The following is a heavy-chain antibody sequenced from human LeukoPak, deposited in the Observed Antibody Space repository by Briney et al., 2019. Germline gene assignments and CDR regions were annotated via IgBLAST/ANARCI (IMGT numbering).Heavy chain of an antibody. J-gene: IGHJ5*02. Sequence: ASVKVSCKASGYTFTSYYMHWVRQAPGQGLEWMGIINPSGGSTSYAQKFQGRVTMTRDTSISTAYMELSRLRSEDTAVYYCARDNSVGDIAWWFDPWGQGTLVTVSS. CDR1: GYTFTSYY. CDR2: INPSGGST. V-gene: IGHV1-46*01. D-gene: IGHD3-16*02. CDR3: ARDNSVGDIAWWFDP.